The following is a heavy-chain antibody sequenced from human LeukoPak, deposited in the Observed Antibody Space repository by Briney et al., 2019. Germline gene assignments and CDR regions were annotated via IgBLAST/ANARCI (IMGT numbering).Heavy chain of an antibody. D-gene: IGHD3-10*01. Sequence: SETLSLTCAVYGGSFSGYHWSWIRQPPGKGLEWIGEINHSGSTNYNPSLKSRVTISVDTSKNQFSLKLSSVTAADTAVYYCARASMVRGVIIYYFDYWGQGTLVTVSS. V-gene: IGHV4-34*01. CDR3: ARASMVRGVIIYYFDY. CDR2: INHSGST. J-gene: IGHJ4*02. CDR1: GGSFSGYH.